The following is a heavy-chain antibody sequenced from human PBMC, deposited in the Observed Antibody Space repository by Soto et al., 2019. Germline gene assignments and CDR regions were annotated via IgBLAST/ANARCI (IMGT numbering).Heavy chain of an antibody. CDR2: IIPIFGTA. CDR1: GGTFSSYA. V-gene: IGHV1-69*06. CDR3: ARTLLGYCSGGSCWTNFDY. D-gene: IGHD2-15*01. Sequence: SVKVSCKASGGTFSSYAISWVRQAPGQGLEWMGGIIPIFGTANYAQKFQGRVTITADKSTSTAYMELSSLRSEDTAVYYCARTLLGYCSGGSCWTNFDYWGQGTLVTVSS. J-gene: IGHJ4*02.